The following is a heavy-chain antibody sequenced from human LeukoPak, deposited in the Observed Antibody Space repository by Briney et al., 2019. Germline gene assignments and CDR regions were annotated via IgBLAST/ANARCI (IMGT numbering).Heavy chain of an antibody. Sequence: GGSLRLSCAASGFTSGSYWMSWVRQAPGKGLEWVANIKLDGSEKYYVDSVKGRFTISRDNAKNSLYLQMNSLRAEDTAVYYCARGVGTDYWGQGTRVTVSS. CDR1: GFTSGSYW. J-gene: IGHJ4*02. CDR3: ARGVGTDY. CDR2: IKLDGSEK. V-gene: IGHV3-7*01. D-gene: IGHD1-26*01.